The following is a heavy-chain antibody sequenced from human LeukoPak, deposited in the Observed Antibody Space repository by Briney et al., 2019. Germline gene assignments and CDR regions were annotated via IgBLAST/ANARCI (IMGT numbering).Heavy chain of an antibody. V-gene: IGHV1-69*13. Sequence: SVKVSCKASGGTFSSYAISWVRQAPGQGLEWMGGIIPIFGTANYAQKFQGRVTITADESTSTAYMELSSLRSEDTAVYYCARTLWFGRAYYGMDVRGKGTTVTVSS. CDR2: IIPIFGTA. CDR1: GGTFSSYA. J-gene: IGHJ6*04. CDR3: ARTLWFGRAYYGMDV. D-gene: IGHD3-10*01.